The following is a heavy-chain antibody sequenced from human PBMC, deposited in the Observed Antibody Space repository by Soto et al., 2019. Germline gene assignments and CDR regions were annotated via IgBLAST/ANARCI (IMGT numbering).Heavy chain of an antibody. J-gene: IGHJ4*02. D-gene: IGHD3-10*01. CDR3: ARGAGSFPFDY. V-gene: IGHV4-59*01. CDR2: IYYTGDT. Sequence: ESLSLTCTISVGSSTNYCWSWIRQSPGKGLEWIGYIYYTGDTTYNPSLKSRVAISVDTSKNQFSLKLSSVTAADTAVYYCARGAGSFPFDYWGQGTLVTVSS. CDR1: VGSSTNYC.